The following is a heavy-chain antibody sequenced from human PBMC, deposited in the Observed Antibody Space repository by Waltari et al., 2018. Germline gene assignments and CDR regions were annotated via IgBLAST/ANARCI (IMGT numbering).Heavy chain of an antibody. CDR1: GDSLGTNY. Sequence: QVQLRESGPGLVKSSETLSLTCSVSGDSLGTNYWSWIRQSPGKGLEWIGYVQSSGSTDYNPSFRGRVTMSADASKNQFSLTLKSLTAADTATYFWARALWRVGTRGDFFDIWGRGTTVTVS. D-gene: IGHD1-7*01. V-gene: IGHV4-59*01. J-gene: IGHJ3*02. CDR2: VQSSGST. CDR3: ARALWRVGTRGDFFDI.